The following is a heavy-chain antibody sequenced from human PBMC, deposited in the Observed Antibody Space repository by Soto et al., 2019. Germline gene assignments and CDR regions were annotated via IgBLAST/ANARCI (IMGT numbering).Heavy chain of an antibody. Sequence: GASVKVSCKASGGTFSSYAISWVRQAPGQGPEWMGGIIPIFGTANYAQKFQGRVTITADESTSTAYMELSSLRSEDTAVYYCASPVGARRQTDAFDIWGQGTMVTVSS. D-gene: IGHD1-26*01. CDR3: ASPVGARRQTDAFDI. J-gene: IGHJ3*02. CDR1: GGTFSSYA. V-gene: IGHV1-69*13. CDR2: IIPIFGTA.